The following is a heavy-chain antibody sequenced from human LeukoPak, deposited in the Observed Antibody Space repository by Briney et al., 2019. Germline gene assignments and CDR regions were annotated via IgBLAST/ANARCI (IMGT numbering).Heavy chain of an antibody. V-gene: IGHV3-23*01. CDR1: GFTFRSYA. Sequence: GGSLRLSCAASGFTFRSYAMSWVRQAPGKGLEWVSAISGSGGSRYYADSVKGRFTISRDNSKNTLYLQTNSLRAEDTAVYYCAKKESTLTFTEYYFDYWGQGTLVTVSS. J-gene: IGHJ4*02. D-gene: IGHD1-14*01. CDR2: ISGSGGSR. CDR3: AKKESTLTFTEYYFDY.